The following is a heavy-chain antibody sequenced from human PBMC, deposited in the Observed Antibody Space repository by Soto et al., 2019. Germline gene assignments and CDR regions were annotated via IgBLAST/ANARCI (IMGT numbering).Heavy chain of an antibody. Sequence: QVQLVQSGTEVKKPGSSVKVSCKLSGGPFSSYAITWVRQAHGQGLEWMGVIIPIFAKAAYAQKFLGRVTITADESTSTSGMELSSLPSQDTAVYYCAKCRGIAVECVFQAYYYGLDVWGQGTTVTVSS. V-gene: IGHV1-69*01. CDR3: AKCRGIAVECVFQAYYYGLDV. CDR1: GGPFSSYA. J-gene: IGHJ6*01. D-gene: IGHD6-19*01. CDR2: IIPIFAKA.